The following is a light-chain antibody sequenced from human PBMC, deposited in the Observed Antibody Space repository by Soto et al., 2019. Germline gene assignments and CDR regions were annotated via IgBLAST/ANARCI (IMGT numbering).Light chain of an antibody. CDR3: QQRSNWPPST. CDR1: QSVSNY. CDR2: DAS. V-gene: IGKV3-11*01. J-gene: IGKJ5*01. Sequence: EIVLTQSPATLSLSPGERATLSCRASQSVSNYLAWYQQKPGQAPRLLIYDASNRASGIPARFSGSGSGTDFTLTISSLEPEDFAVYYCQQRSNWPPSTFGQGTRLEIK.